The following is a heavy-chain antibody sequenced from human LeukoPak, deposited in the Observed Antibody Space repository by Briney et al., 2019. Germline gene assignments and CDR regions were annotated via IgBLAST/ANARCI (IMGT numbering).Heavy chain of an antibody. D-gene: IGHD5-18*01. CDR1: GYSISSGYY. Sequence: SETLSLTCTVSGYSISSGYYWGWIRQPPGKGLEWIGSIYHSGSTNYNPSLKSRVTISVDTTKNQFSLKLTSVTAADTAVYYCARHRGYSYGSAPEIDCWGQGTLVTVSS. CDR3: ARHRGYSYGSAPEIDC. J-gene: IGHJ4*02. V-gene: IGHV4-38-2*02. CDR2: IYHSGST.